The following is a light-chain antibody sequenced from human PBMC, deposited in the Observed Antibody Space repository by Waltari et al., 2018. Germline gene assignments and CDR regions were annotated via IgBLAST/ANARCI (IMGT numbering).Light chain of an antibody. J-gene: IGKJ1*01. CDR2: KAS. Sequence: MTQSPSTLSASVGDRVAITCRASQSVNSWLAWYQQKPGKAPKFLIYKASILESGVPSRFSGSGSETEFTLTISNLQPDDFAAYYCQQYNRYSTFGQGTKVELK. CDR1: QSVNSW. CDR3: QQYNRYST. V-gene: IGKV1-5*03.